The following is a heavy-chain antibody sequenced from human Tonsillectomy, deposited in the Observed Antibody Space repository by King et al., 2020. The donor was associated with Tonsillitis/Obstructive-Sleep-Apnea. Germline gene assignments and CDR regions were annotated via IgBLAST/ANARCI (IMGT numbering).Heavy chain of an antibody. CDR2: ISWNSGGV. CDR3: AKDLIIATSGTPGDAFDI. D-gene: IGHD6-13*01. Sequence: EVQLVESGGGLVQPGRSLRLSCAASGFTFDDYAMYWVRQAPGKGLEWVSGISWNSGGVAFADSVKGRFTISRDNAKNSLYLQMNSLRPEDTALYYCAKDLIIATSGTPGDAFDIWGQGTMVTVSS. CDR1: GFTFDDYA. V-gene: IGHV3-9*01. J-gene: IGHJ3*02.